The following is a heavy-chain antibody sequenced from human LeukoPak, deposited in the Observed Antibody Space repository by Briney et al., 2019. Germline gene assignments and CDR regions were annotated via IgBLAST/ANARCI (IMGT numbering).Heavy chain of an antibody. CDR2: IYHSGST. D-gene: IGHD2-8*01. CDR1: GGSISSGGYY. J-gene: IGHJ3*02. CDR3: AKVSASPPVYAFDI. V-gene: IGHV4-30-2*01. Sequence: PSQTLSLTCTVSGGSISSGGYYWSWIRQPPGKGLEWIGYIYHSGSTYYNPSLKSRVTISVDRSKNQFSLKLSSVTAADTAVYYCAKVSASPPVYAFDIWGQGTMVTVSS.